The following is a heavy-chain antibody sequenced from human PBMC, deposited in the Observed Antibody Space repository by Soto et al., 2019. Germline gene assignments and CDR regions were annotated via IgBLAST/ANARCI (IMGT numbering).Heavy chain of an antibody. CDR3: ARERNDFWSGYPLDAFDI. CDR2: ISAYNGNT. J-gene: IGHJ3*02. Sequence: ASVKGSCNASGYSVNIYGISWVRQAPGQGLEWMGWISAYNGNTNYAQKLQGRVTMTTDTSTSTAYMELRSLRSDDTAVYYCARERNDFWSGYPLDAFDIWGQGTMVTVSS. CDR1: GYSVNIYG. D-gene: IGHD3-3*01. V-gene: IGHV1-18*04.